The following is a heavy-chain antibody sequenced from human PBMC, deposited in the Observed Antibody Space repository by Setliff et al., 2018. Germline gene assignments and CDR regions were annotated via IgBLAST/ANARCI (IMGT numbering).Heavy chain of an antibody. CDR3: ARFLNPRDGYQNSPGFDF. CDR1: GASISSYY. CDR2: IYYGGTT. J-gene: IGHJ4*02. Sequence: PSETLSLTCTVSGASISSYYWSWIRQPPGKGLEWIGYIYYGGTTNYNPSLKSRVSISLDTPKNQFSLRLSSVTAADTAVYYCARFLNPRDGYQNSPGFDFWGQGTLVTVSS. D-gene: IGHD5-12*01. V-gene: IGHV4-59*01.